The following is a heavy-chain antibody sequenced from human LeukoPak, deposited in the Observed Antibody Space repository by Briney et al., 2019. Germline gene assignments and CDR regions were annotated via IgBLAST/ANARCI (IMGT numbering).Heavy chain of an antibody. CDR1: GGSISSSSYY. CDR2: IYYSGST. V-gene: IGHV4-39*07. D-gene: IGHD3-10*01. Sequence: PSETLSLTRTVSGGSISSSSYYWGWIRQPPGKGLEWIGSIYYSGSTYYNPSLKSRVTISVDTSKNQFSLKLSSVTAADTAVYYCARDQSGYYGSGSYYHFDYWGQGTLVTVSS. CDR3: ARDQSGYYGSGSYYHFDY. J-gene: IGHJ4*02.